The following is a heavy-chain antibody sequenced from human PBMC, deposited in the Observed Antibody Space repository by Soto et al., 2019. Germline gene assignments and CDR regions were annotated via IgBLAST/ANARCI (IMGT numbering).Heavy chain of an antibody. Sequence: EVQLVESGGGMVQPGGSLRLSCAASGFTFSSYSMNWVRQAPGKGLEWVSSISSSSSYIYYADSVKGRFTISRDNAKHSLYLQMNSLRAEDTAVYYCGREIVPAATDWFYPWGQGTLVTVSS. CDR2: ISSSSSYI. D-gene: IGHD2-2*01. CDR3: GREIVPAATDWFYP. V-gene: IGHV3-21*01. J-gene: IGHJ5*02. CDR1: GFTFSSYS.